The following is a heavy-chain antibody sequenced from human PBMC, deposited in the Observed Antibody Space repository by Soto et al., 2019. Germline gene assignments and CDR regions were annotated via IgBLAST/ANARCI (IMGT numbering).Heavy chain of an antibody. J-gene: IGHJ6*02. Sequence: SLRLPWTAVWVNFIDYGMHWVRKRPGNGLEWVAFISYDSTKTYYADSVKGRFTISRDNSNSALYVQMNSLTGEDTAVYYCARTRSAWSDFHYYALDVWGQGTTVTVSS. CDR1: WVNFIDYG. D-gene: IGHD1-26*01. V-gene: IGHV3-30*03. CDR2: ISYDSTKT. CDR3: ARTRSAWSDFHYYALDV.